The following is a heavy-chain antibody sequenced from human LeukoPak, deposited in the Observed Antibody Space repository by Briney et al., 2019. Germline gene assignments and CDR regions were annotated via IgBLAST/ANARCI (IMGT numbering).Heavy chain of an antibody. D-gene: IGHD3-22*01. V-gene: IGHV4-31*03. Sequence: SETLSLTCTVSGGSISSGGYYWSWIRQHPGKGLEGIGYIYYSGSTYYNPSLKSRVTISVDTSKNQFSLKLSSVTAADTAVYYCAGTPYYYDSSGYYTLYYFDYWGQGTLVTVSS. J-gene: IGHJ4*02. CDR3: AGTPYYYDSSGYYTLYYFDY. CDR1: GGSISSGGYY. CDR2: IYYSGST.